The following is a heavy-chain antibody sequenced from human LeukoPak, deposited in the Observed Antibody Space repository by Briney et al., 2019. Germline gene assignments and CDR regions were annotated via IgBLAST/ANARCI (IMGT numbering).Heavy chain of an antibody. Sequence: GGSLRLSCAASGFTFSSYAMHWVRQAPGKGLEWVAVISYDGSNKYYADSVKGRFTISRDNDKTSLFLQVDSLRDEDTAVYYCARNYAPFDYWGQGTLVTVSS. CDR1: GFTFSSYA. J-gene: IGHJ4*02. CDR3: ARNYAPFDY. D-gene: IGHD3-16*01. CDR2: ISYDGSNK. V-gene: IGHV3-30*04.